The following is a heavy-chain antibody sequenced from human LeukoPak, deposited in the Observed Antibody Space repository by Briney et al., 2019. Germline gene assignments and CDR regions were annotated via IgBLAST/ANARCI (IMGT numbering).Heavy chain of an antibody. CDR1: GFTLSSYA. Sequence: PGRSLRLSCAASGFTLSSYAMHWVRQAPGKGLEWVAVISYDGGNKYYADSVKGRFTISRDNSKNTLYLQMNSLRAEDTAVYYCARGRGAFDIWGQGTMVTVSS. J-gene: IGHJ3*02. V-gene: IGHV3-30*01. CDR2: ISYDGGNK. CDR3: ARGRGAFDI.